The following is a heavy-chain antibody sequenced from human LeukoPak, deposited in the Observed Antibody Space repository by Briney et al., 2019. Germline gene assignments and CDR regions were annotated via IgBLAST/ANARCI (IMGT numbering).Heavy chain of an antibody. CDR1: GFTLSDYY. CDR3: ARDGILWFGELHDAFDI. D-gene: IGHD3-10*01. J-gene: IGHJ3*02. CDR2: ISSSGSTI. V-gene: IGHV3-11*01. Sequence: GGSLRLSCAASGFTLSDYYMSWIRHAPGKGREWVSYISSSGSTIYYADSVKGRFTISRDNAKNSLYLQMNSLRAEDTAVYYCARDGILWFGELHDAFDIWGQGTMVTVSS.